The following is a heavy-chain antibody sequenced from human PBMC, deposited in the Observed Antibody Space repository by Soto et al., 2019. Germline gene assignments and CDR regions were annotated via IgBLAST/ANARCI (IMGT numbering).Heavy chain of an antibody. Sequence: VKVSCKASAYTFADYGIIWVRQAPGQGLEWMGWISAFNGNTNYAQKFQDRVTMTTDTSTTTAYMELRSLRSDDTAVYFCARARRTGYSHFDYWGQGTLVTVSS. CDR2: ISAFNGNT. D-gene: IGHD3-9*01. CDR3: ARARRTGYSHFDY. CDR1: AYTFADYG. J-gene: IGHJ4*01. V-gene: IGHV1-18*01.